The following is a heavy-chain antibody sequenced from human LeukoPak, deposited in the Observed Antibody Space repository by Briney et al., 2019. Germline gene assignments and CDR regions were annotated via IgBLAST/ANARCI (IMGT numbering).Heavy chain of an antibody. CDR3: AKVWHIVVVTDAFDI. D-gene: IGHD2-21*02. J-gene: IGHJ3*02. V-gene: IGHV3-9*01. Sequence: GRSLRLSCAASGFTFDDYAMHWVRKAPGKGLEWVSGTSWNSGSIGYADSVKGRFTISRDNAKNSLYLQMNSLRAEDTALYYCAKVWHIVVVTDAFDIWGQGTMVTVSS. CDR1: GFTFDDYA. CDR2: TSWNSGSI.